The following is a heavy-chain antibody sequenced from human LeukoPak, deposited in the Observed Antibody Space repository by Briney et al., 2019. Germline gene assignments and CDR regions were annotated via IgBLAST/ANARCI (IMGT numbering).Heavy chain of an antibody. CDR3: ARALYSEFIDY. Sequence: ASVKVSCKASGYTFSNYGISWVRQAPGQGLEWMGWISAYNGNTNYAQRLQGRVTMTTDTSTSTAYVELRSLRSDDTAVYHCARALYSEFIDYWGQGTLVTVSS. CDR2: ISAYNGNT. D-gene: IGHD1-26*01. J-gene: IGHJ4*02. V-gene: IGHV1-18*01. CDR1: GYTFSNYG.